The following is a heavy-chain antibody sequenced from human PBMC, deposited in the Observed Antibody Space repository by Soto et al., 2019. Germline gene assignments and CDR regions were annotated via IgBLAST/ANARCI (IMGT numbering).Heavy chain of an antibody. D-gene: IGHD6-13*01. J-gene: IGHJ5*02. Sequence: QLLLQESGPGLVKPSETLSLTCTVSGDSVSNSGYYWGWIRQSPGKRLEWIGSVSFSGSKYYNPSRRGGATFPVDRSKTLIPQKRRAVTAADTAVYYWARGSPWQGRDWSDPWAQGTLVTVSS. CDR1: GDSVSNSGYY. CDR3: ARGSPWQGRDWSDP. CDR2: VSFSGSK. V-gene: IGHV4-39*01.